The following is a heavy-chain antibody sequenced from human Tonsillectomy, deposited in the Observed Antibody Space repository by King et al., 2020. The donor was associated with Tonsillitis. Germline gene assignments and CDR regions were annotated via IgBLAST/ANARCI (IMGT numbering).Heavy chain of an antibody. Sequence: QLQESGPGLVKPSETLSLTCTVSGGSMRGYYCSWIRQPPGKGLECIGNIYYLVSTQYNPSLRSRVTISVDTSTAQFSLKLRSVTAGDTAVYWCAREGKDGYNSFYFDSWGQGTLVTVSS. D-gene: IGHD5-24*01. CDR3: AREGKDGYNSFYFDS. CDR1: GGSMRGYY. V-gene: IGHV4-59*01. J-gene: IGHJ4*02. CDR2: IYYLVST.